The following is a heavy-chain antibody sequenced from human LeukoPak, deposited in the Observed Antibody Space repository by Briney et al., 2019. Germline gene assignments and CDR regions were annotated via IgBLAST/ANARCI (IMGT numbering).Heavy chain of an antibody. V-gene: IGHV5-51*01. CDR3: ARHVSGDSSSWYGDWNYYYYGMDV. CDR2: IYPGDSDT. J-gene: IGHJ6*02. Sequence: GESLKISCKGSGYSFTSYWIGWVRQMPGKGLEWMGTIYPGDSDTRYSPSFQGQVTISADKSISTAYLQWSSLKASDTAMYYCARHVSGDSSSWYGDWNYYYYGMDVWGQGTTVTVSS. D-gene: IGHD6-13*01. CDR1: GYSFTSYW.